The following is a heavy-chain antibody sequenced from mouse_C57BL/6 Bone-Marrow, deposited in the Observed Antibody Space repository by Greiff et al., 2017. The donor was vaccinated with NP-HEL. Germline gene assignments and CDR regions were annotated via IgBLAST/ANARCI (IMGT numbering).Heavy chain of an antibody. CDR2: IYPGDGDT. CDR3: ARRENYYYAMDY. CDR1: GYAFSSSW. J-gene: IGHJ4*01. Sequence: VQLQESGPELVKPGASVKISCKASGYAFSSSWMNWVKQRPGKGLEWIGRIYPGDGDTNYNGKFKGKATLTADKSSSTAYMQLSSLTSEDSAVYFCARRENYYYAMDYWGQGTSVTVSS. V-gene: IGHV1-82*01.